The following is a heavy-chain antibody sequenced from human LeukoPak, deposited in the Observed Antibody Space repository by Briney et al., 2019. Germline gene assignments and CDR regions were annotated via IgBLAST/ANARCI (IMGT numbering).Heavy chain of an antibody. CDR3: ARDNGGVDN. J-gene: IGHJ4*02. CDR2: INIDGSST. D-gene: IGHD2-8*01. CDR1: GFTFSSYW. Sequence: GGSLRLSCVASGFTFSSYWMRWVRQAPGKGLVWVSHINIDGSSTNYADSVKGRFTISRDNAKNTLYLQMSSLRAEDTAVYYCARDNGGVDNWGQGTLVTVSS. V-gene: IGHV3-74*01.